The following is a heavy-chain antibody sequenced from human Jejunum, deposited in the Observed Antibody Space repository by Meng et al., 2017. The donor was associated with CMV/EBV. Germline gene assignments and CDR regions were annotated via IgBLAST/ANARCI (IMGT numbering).Heavy chain of an antibody. D-gene: IGHD4-17*01. CDR1: GESINGDSYS. V-gene: IGHV4-61*01. CDR2: IYYSGGT. Sequence: QAQLQESGPGLVRPSQTLSLTCAVSGESINGDSYSWNWIRQPPGKGLEWIGYIYYSGGTNYNPSLKSRVTISVDTSKNQFSLNLTSVTAADTAVYYCARGRLRHWYFGLWGRGTLVTVSS. J-gene: IGHJ2*01. CDR3: ARGRLRHWYFGL.